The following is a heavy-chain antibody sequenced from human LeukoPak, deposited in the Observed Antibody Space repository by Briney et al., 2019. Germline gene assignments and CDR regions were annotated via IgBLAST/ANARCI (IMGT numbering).Heavy chain of an antibody. J-gene: IGHJ3*02. D-gene: IGHD2/OR15-2a*01. CDR3: ARDNIWAFDM. Sequence: GGSLRLSCEASGFTSFSFPMNWVRQAPGKGLEWVSHIRTDGTRTSADPVKGRFNISSEDAKTSLYLQMNRLRDEDTAIYYCARDNIWAFDMWGQGTMVTVSS. V-gene: IGHV3-69-1*01. CDR2: IRTDGTR. CDR1: GFTSFSFP.